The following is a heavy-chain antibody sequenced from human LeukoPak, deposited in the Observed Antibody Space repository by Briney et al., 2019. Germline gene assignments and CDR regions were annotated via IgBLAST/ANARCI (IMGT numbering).Heavy chain of an antibody. J-gene: IGHJ5*02. Sequence: GGSLILSCAASGFTFDDYAMHWVRQAPGKGLEWVSGIGWNSGSIGYADSVKGRFTISRDNAKNSLYLQMNSLRAEDTALYYCAKGIAAAGTWWFDPWGQGTLVTVSS. CDR2: IGWNSGSI. CDR1: GFTFDDYA. D-gene: IGHD6-13*01. CDR3: AKGIAAAGTWWFDP. V-gene: IGHV3-9*01.